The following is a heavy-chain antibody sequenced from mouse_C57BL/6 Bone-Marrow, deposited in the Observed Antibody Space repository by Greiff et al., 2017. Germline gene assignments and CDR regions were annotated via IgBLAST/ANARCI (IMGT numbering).Heavy chain of an antibody. V-gene: IGHV1-69*01. D-gene: IGHD2-4*01. J-gene: IGHJ1*03. CDR3: ARNYEYDWYFDV. CDR2: IDPSDSYT. CDR1: GYTFTSYW. Sequence: VQLQQPGAELVMPGASVKLSCKASGYTFTSYWMHWVKQRPGQGLEWIGEIDPSDSYTNYNQKFKGKSTLTVDKSSSTAYMQLSSLTSEDSAVYYCARNYEYDWYFDVWGTGTTVTVSS.